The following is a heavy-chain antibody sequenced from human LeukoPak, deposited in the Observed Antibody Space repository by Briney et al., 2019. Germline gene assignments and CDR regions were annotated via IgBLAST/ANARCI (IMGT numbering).Heavy chain of an antibody. CDR3: ARAGRYVVRGVDGNMDV. V-gene: IGHV3-48*03. CDR2: ISSSGSTI. D-gene: IGHD3-10*01. J-gene: IGHJ6*03. Sequence: SGGSLRLSWAASGFTFSSYEMNWVRQAPGKGLEWVSYISSSGSTIYYADSVKGRFTISRDNAKNSLYLQMNSLRAEDTAVYYCARAGRYVVRGVDGNMDVWGKGTTVTVSS. CDR1: GFTFSSYE.